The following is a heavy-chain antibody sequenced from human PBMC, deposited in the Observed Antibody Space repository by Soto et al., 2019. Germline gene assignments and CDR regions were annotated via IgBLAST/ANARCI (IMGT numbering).Heavy chain of an antibody. D-gene: IGHD3-3*01. Sequence: ASVKVSCKASGYTFTSYGISWVRQAPGQGLEWMGWISAYNGNTNYAQKLQGRVTMTTDTSTSTAYMELRSLRSDDTAVYYCARDYYDFWSGYWIFDYWGQGTLVTVSS. CDR2: ISAYNGNT. CDR3: ARDYYDFWSGYWIFDY. V-gene: IGHV1-18*01. CDR1: GYTFTSYG. J-gene: IGHJ4*02.